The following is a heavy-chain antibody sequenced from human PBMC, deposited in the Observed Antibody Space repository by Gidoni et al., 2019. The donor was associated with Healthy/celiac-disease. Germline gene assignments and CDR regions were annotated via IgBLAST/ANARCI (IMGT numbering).Heavy chain of an antibody. CDR3: ARVFRMDTAMAGVDY. J-gene: IGHJ4*02. CDR2: ISAYNGNT. Sequence: QGLEWMGWISAYNGNTNYAQKLQGRVTMTTDTSTSTAYMELRSLRSDDTAVYYCARVFRMDTAMAGVDYWGQGTLVTVSS. D-gene: IGHD5-18*01. V-gene: IGHV1-18*01.